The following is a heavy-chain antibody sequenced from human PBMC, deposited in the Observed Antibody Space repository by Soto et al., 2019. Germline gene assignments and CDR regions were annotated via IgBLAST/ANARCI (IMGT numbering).Heavy chain of an antibody. Sequence: SETLSLTCAVYGGSFSGYYWSWIRQPPGKGLEWIGEINHSGSTNYNPSLKSRVTISVDTSKNQSSLKLSSVTAADTAVYYCARGSQFLAARLNYYGMDVWGQGTTVTVSS. D-gene: IGHD6-6*01. J-gene: IGHJ6*02. CDR2: INHSGST. CDR3: ARGSQFLAARLNYYGMDV. V-gene: IGHV4-34*01. CDR1: GGSFSGYY.